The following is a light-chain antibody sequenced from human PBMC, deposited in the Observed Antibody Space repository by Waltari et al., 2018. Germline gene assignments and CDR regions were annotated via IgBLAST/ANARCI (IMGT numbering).Light chain of an antibody. Sequence: EIVLTQSPATLSLSPGERATLSCRASQTIGTYLAWYQQKPGHAPRLLIYDASHRASGTPVRISGRASGTDFTLAISSLEPEDFAVYYCQRRSARPMYTFGQGTKLEIK. J-gene: IGKJ2*01. V-gene: IGKV3-11*01. CDR3: QRRSARPMYT. CDR1: QTIGTY. CDR2: DAS.